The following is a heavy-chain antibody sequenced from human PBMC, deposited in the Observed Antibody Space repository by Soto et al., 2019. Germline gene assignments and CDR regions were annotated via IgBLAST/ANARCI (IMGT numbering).Heavy chain of an antibody. D-gene: IGHD1-1*01. CDR1: GGSISSSNW. V-gene: IGHV4-4*02. Sequence: QVQLQESGPGLVKPSGTLSLTCAVSGGSISSSNWWSWVRQPPGKGLEWIGEIYHSGSTNYNPSLKSRVTISVDESKTQFSLTLSSVTAADTAVYYCARDRKWIQLDYYYGMDVWGQGTTVTVSS. CDR3: ARDRKWIQLDYYYGMDV. CDR2: IYHSGST. J-gene: IGHJ6*02.